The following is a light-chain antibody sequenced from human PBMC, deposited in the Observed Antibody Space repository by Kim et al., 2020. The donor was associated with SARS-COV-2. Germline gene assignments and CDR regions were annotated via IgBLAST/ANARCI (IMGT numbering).Light chain of an antibody. V-gene: IGKV1-5*01. J-gene: IGKJ2*01. CDR1: QSISNW. CDR2: DAS. Sequence: DIQMTQSPSTLSASVGDRVTITCRASQSISNWLAWYQQKPGKAPKVLIYDASSLESGVPSRFSGSVSGTEFTLTISSLQPDDFATYYCQQYNSYSPTFGQGTKLEI. CDR3: QQYNSYSPT.